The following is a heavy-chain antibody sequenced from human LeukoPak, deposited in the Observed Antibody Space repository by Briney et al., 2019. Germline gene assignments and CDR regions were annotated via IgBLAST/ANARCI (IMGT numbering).Heavy chain of an antibody. V-gene: IGHV3-30*02. Sequence: GGSLRLSCAASGFTFSSYGMHWVRQAPGKGLEWVAFIRYDGRNKYYADSVKGRFTISRDNSKNTLYVQMNSLRAEDTAVYYCAKRSAESSGYFDSWGQGTLVTVSS. D-gene: IGHD6-19*01. CDR1: GFTFSSYG. CDR2: IRYDGRNK. CDR3: AKRSAESSGYFDS. J-gene: IGHJ4*02.